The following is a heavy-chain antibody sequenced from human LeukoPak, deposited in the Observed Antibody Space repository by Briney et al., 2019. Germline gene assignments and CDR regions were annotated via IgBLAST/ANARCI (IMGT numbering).Heavy chain of an antibody. V-gene: IGHV1-69*06. J-gene: IGHJ3*02. D-gene: IGHD5-24*01. CDR1: GYTFSSYG. CDR3: ARDRRDGAFDI. Sequence: SVKVSCKASGYTFSSYGISWVRQAPGQGLEWMGGIIPIFGTANYAQKFQGRVTITADKSTSTAYMELSSLRSEDTAVYYCARDRRDGAFDIWGQGTMVTVSS. CDR2: IIPIFGTA.